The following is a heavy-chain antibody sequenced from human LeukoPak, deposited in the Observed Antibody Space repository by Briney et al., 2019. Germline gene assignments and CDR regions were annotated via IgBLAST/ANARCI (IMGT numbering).Heavy chain of an antibody. J-gene: IGHJ3*01. CDR1: GFTFSTYG. V-gene: IGHV3-23*01. CDR2: ISPSGDIT. Sequence: RSGGSLRLSCAASGFTFSTYGMNWVRQAPGKGLEWVSGISPSGDITYYADSVMGRFSISKDNPKSTVSLQMSSLRAEDTALYYCVRDLHWGGFDVWGQGTMVTVSS. D-gene: IGHD7-27*01. CDR3: VRDLHWGGFDV.